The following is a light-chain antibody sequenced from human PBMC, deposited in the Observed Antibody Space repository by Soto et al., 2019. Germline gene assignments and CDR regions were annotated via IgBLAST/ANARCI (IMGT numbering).Light chain of an antibody. J-gene: IGLJ3*02. CDR1: SSDVGGYNY. CDR2: EVS. V-gene: IGLV2-8*01. CDR3: SSYAGSNNWV. Sequence: QSALTQPPSASGSPGQSVTISCTGTSSDVGGYNYVSWYQQHPGKAPKLMIYEVSNRPSGVPDRFSGSKSGNTASLTVSGLQAEDEADYYCSSYAGSNNWVFGGGTQLTVL.